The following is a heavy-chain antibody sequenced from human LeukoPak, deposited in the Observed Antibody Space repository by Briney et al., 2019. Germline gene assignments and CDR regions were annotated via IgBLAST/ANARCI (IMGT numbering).Heavy chain of an antibody. Sequence: KPSETLSLTCTVSGGSISSYYWSWIRQPPGKGLEWIGYIYYSGSTNYNPSLKSRVTISVDTSKNQFSLKLSSVTAAGTAVYYCARVIFGVVIPLANYYYYMDVWGKGTTVTVSS. CDR2: IYYSGST. CDR1: GGSISSYY. D-gene: IGHD3-3*02. V-gene: IGHV4-59*01. CDR3: ARVIFGVVIPLANYYYYMDV. J-gene: IGHJ6*03.